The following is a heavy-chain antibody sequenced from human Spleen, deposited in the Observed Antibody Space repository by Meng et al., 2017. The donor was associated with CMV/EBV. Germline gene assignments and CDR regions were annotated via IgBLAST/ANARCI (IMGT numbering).Heavy chain of an antibody. CDR2: IYYSGST. Sequence: SETLSLTCTVSGGSISSSSYYWGWIRQPPGKGLEWIGNIYYSGSTNYNPSLKSRVTISVDTSKNQFSLKLSSVTAADTALYYCARARDGYTLDYWGQGTLVTVSS. CDR3: ARARDGYTLDY. V-gene: IGHV4-39*07. CDR1: GGSISSSSYY. J-gene: IGHJ4*02. D-gene: IGHD5-24*01.